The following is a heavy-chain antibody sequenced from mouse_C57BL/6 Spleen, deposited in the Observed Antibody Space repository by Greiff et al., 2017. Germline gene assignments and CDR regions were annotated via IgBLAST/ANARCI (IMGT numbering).Heavy chain of an antibody. Sequence: VQLQQPGAELVKPGASVKMSCTASGYTFTSYWITWVKQRPGQGLEWIGGIYPGSGSTNYNEKFKSKATLTVDTSSSTAYMQLSSLTSEDSAVYYCARDGSWFAYWGKGTPVTVS. CDR1: GYTFTSYW. CDR2: IYPGSGST. V-gene: IGHV1-55*01. J-gene: IGHJ3*01. CDR3: ARDGSWFAY.